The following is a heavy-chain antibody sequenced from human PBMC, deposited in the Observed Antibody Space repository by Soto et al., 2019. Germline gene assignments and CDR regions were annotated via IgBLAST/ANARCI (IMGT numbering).Heavy chain of an antibody. CDR3: ARDLKGSITIFGVVITENAFDI. D-gene: IGHD3-3*01. J-gene: IGHJ3*02. CDR1: GFTFSSYS. CDR2: ISSSSSYI. Sequence: EVQLVESGGGLVKPGGSLRLSCAASGFTFSSYSMNWVRQAPGKGLEWVSSISSSSSYIYYADSVKGRFTISRDNAKNSLYLQMNCLRAEETAVYYCARDLKGSITIFGVVITENAFDIWGQGTMVTVSS. V-gene: IGHV3-21*01.